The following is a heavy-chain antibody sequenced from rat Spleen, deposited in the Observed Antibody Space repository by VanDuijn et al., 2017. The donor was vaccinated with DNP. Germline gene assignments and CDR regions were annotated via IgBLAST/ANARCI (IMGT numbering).Heavy chain of an antibody. Sequence: EVQLVESGGGLVQPGRSLKLSCAASGFTFSDYYMAWVRQAPTKGLEWVASITSSGGSIYYPDSVKGRFTISRDDAKNTLYLQMNSLRSEDTATYYCAARYSSSWFAYWGQGTLVTVSS. CDR1: GFTFSDYY. J-gene: IGHJ3*01. D-gene: IGHD1-2*01. CDR3: AARYSSSWFAY. V-gene: IGHV5-25*01. CDR2: ITSSGGSI.